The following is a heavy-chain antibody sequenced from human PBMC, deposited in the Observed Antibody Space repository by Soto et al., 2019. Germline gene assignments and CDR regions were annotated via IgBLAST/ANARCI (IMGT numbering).Heavy chain of an antibody. D-gene: IGHD3-9*01. CDR1: GGSMTRSGYS. CDR3: ARRYGYYFDY. CDR2: IYSSENT. Sequence: SETLSLTCTVAGGSMTRSGYSWGWIRQSPGKGLEWIGTIYSSENTYYNPSLLSRVTISVDTSKNQFSLKLSSVTAADTAVYYCARRYGYYFDYWGQGTLVTVSS. J-gene: IGHJ4*02. V-gene: IGHV4-39*07.